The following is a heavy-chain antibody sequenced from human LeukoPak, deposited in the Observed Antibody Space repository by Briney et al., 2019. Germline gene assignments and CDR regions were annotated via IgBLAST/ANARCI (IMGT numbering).Heavy chain of an antibody. CDR2: ISYDGSNK. CDR1: GFTFSSYG. CDR3: AKDQVGSSGRWFDY. V-gene: IGHV3-30*18. Sequence: GRSLRLSCAASGFTFSSYGMHWVRQAPGKGLEWVAVISYDGSNKYYADSVEGRFTISRDNSKNTLYLQMNSLRAEDTAVYYCAKDQVGSSGRWFDYWGQGTLVTVSS. D-gene: IGHD3-22*01. J-gene: IGHJ4*02.